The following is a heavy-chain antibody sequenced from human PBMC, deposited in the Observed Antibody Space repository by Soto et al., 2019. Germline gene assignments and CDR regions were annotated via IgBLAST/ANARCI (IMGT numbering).Heavy chain of an antibody. Sequence: EVQLVESGGGLIQPGGSLRLSCAVSGFTVSGTYMTWVRQAPGKGLQCVSVIYKSGSTYYADSVKGRFTISRDNAKNSLCLPMNSLRVEDPAMYYCARAMPGWTYDSWGQGPLVTVSS. D-gene: IGHD2-2*01. CDR1: GFTVSGTY. J-gene: IGHJ4*02. CDR2: IYKSGST. V-gene: IGHV3-53*01. CDR3: ARAMPGWTYDS.